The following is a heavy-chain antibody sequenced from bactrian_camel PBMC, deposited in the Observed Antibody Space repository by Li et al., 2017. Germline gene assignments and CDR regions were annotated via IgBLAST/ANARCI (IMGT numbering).Heavy chain of an antibody. V-gene: IGHV3S26*01. CDR1: GYKYFNYC. Sequence: QVQLVESGGGSVQAGGSLRLSCAASGYKYFNYCMAWFRQGEGKAREGIAFIDSDGTTRYAESVKGRFTISKDNAKNFLYLQMNSLKFEDTAMYQCETFSVRCPPTVPLGWMPMKIDWGQGTQVTVS. CDR3: ETFSVRCPPTVPLGWMPMKID. J-gene: IGHJ4*01. D-gene: IGHD5*01. CDR2: IDSDGTT.